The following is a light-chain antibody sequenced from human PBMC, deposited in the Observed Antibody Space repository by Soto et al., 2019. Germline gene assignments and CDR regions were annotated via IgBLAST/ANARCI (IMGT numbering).Light chain of an antibody. Sequence: DTQMNQSPSSLAASVGESMAITCRASQSISSYLNWYQQKPGKAPKLLISAASILQSGVPSRFSGSGSGTDFTLTISNLQPEDFAGYYCQQTYSSPITFGQGTRLEI. V-gene: IGKV1-39*01. CDR3: QQTYSSPIT. CDR1: QSISSY. J-gene: IGKJ5*01. CDR2: AAS.